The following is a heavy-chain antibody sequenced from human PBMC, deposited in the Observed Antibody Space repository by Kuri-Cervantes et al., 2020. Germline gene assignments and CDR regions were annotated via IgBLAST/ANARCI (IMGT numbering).Heavy chain of an antibody. V-gene: IGHV1-69*05. Sequence: SVKVSCKASGGTFSDYAVSWVRQAPGQGLEWMGGIIPSFGTPNYAQKFRGRVTFTTDESARTAYMEVNTLRSGDTAVYYCARLLRSTIVVVPATLPRAFDIWGQGTMVTVSS. CDR1: GGTFSDYA. CDR2: IIPSFGTP. J-gene: IGHJ3*02. CDR3: ARLLRSTIVVVPATLPRAFDI. D-gene: IGHD2-2*01.